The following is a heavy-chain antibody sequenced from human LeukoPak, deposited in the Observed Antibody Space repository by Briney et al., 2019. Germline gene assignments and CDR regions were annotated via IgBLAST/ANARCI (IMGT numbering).Heavy chain of an antibody. CDR2: ISGSGGST. Sequence: GGSLRLSCAASGFTFNNYAMSWVRQAPGKGLEWVSAISGSGGSTYYADSVKGRFTISRDNSKNTLYLQMNSLRAEDTAVYYCARLSGGTFDYWGQGTLVTVSS. CDR3: ARLSGGTFDY. D-gene: IGHD3-10*01. V-gene: IGHV3-23*01. CDR1: GFTFNNYA. J-gene: IGHJ4*02.